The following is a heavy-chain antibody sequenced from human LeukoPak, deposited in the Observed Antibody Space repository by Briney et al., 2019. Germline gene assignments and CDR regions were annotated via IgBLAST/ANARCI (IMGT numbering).Heavy chain of an antibody. Sequence: PETLSLTCTVSGGSISSYYWSWIRQPPGKGLEWIGYIYYSGSTNYNPSLKSRVTISVDTSKNQFSLKLSSVTAADTAVYYCAGRGDYFFDYWGQGTLVTVSS. CDR2: IYYSGST. CDR3: AGRGDYFFDY. D-gene: IGHD3-10*01. CDR1: GGSISSYY. J-gene: IGHJ4*02. V-gene: IGHV4-59*01.